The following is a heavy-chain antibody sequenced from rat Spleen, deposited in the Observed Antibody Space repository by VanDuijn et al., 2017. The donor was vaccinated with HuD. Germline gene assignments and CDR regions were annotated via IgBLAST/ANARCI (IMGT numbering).Heavy chain of an antibody. CDR3: ARSDFSSPYYFDY. Sequence: QVQLKESGPGLVQPSQTLSLICTVSGFSLSSYGVIWVRQPPGKGLEWMGVIWGNGNTNYNSALKSRLSISRDTSKSQLFLQMNNLQTEDTAMYFCARSDFSSPYYFDYWGQGVMVTVSS. V-gene: IGHV2S61*01. J-gene: IGHJ2*01. CDR2: IWGNGNT. D-gene: IGHD1-2*01. CDR1: GFSLSSYG.